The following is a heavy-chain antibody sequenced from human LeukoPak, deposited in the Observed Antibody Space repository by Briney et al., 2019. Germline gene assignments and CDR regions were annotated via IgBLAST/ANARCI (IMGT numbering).Heavy chain of an antibody. CDR2: IYHSGSP. D-gene: IGHD4-17*01. CDR1: GGSISSSSFY. J-gene: IGHJ5*02. V-gene: IGHV4-39*02. CDR3: AKDYGDYSLA. Sequence: SETLSLTCTVSGGSISSSSFYWGWIRQPPGKGLEWIGTIYHSGSPYYNPSLNSRVTISGDTSKNQFSLKLSSVTAADTAVYYCAKDYGDYSLAWGQGTLVTASS.